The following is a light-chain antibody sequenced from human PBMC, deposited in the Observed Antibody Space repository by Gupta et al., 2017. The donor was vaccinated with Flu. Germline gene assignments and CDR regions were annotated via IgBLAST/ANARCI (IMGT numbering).Light chain of an antibody. V-gene: IGLV3-27*01. CDR1: VLAKKY. CDR2: KDS. J-gene: IGLJ3*02. Sequence: SSELPQPSSVSVSPGQPAWITCSGDVLAKKYAGWFQQKPGQPPVLVIYKDSERPSGITERFAGSSSGTTVTLTISGAQVEDEADYYCYTAADNKSWVFGGGTKLTVL. CDR3: YTAADNKSWV.